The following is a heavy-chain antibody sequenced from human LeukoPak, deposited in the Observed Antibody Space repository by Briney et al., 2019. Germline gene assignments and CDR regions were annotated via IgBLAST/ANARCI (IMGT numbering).Heavy chain of an antibody. J-gene: IGHJ1*01. CDR1: GFTFSDYY. CDR2: ISSSGSTI. Sequence: GGSLRLSCAASGFTFSDYYMSWIRQAPGKGLEWVSYISSSGSTIYYADSVKGRFTISRDNAKNSLYLQMNSLRAEDTAVYYCAMYSSSWFTAEYFQHWGQGTLVTGSS. CDR3: AMYSSSWFTAEYFQH. D-gene: IGHD6-13*01. V-gene: IGHV3-11*01.